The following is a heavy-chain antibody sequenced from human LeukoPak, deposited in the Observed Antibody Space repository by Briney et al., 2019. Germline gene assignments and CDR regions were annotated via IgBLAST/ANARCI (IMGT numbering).Heavy chain of an antibody. CDR1: GFTFSSYA. V-gene: IGHV3-30-3*01. Sequence: RSLRLSCAASGFTFSSYAMHWVRQAPGKGLEWVAVISYDGSNKYYADSVKGRFTISRDNSKNTLYLQMNSLRAEDTAVYYCARDPYYYDSSGYDYWGQGTLVTVSS. CDR2: ISYDGSNK. CDR3: ARDPYYYDSSGYDY. J-gene: IGHJ4*02. D-gene: IGHD3-22*01.